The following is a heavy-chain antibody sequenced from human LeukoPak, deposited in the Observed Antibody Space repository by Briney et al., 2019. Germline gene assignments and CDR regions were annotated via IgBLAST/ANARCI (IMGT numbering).Heavy chain of an antibody. Sequence: GGSLRLSCAASGFTFSSYSMNWVRQAPGKGLEWVSSISSSSSYIYYADSVKGRFTISRDNAKNSLYLQMNSLRAEDTAVYYCARDVPPYSSGWRVFDYWGQGTLVTVSS. CDR1: GFTFSSYS. J-gene: IGHJ4*02. D-gene: IGHD6-19*01. V-gene: IGHV3-21*01. CDR2: ISSSSSYI. CDR3: ARDVPPYSSGWRVFDY.